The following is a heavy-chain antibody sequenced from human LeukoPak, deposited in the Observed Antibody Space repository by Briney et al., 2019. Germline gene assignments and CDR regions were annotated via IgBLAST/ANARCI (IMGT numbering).Heavy chain of an antibody. D-gene: IGHD2-2*01. Sequence: PGGSLRLSCAASGFTFSSYSMNWVRQAPGKGLEWVSSISSSSSYIYYADSVKGRFTISRDNAKNSLYLQMNSLRAEDTAVYYCARGNRYCSSTSCYADWFDPWGQGTLVTVSS. J-gene: IGHJ5*02. CDR3: ARGNRYCSSTSCYADWFDP. CDR1: GFTFSSYS. CDR2: ISSSSSYI. V-gene: IGHV3-21*01.